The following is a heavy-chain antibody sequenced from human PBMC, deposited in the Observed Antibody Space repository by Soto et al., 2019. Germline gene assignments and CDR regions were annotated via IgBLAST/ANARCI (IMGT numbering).Heavy chain of an antibody. CDR1: GGSISSGDYY. CDR2: IYYSGST. Sequence: QVQLQESGPGLVKPSQTLSLTCTVSGGSISSGDYYWSWIRQPPGKGLEWIGYIYYSGSTYYNPSPKSRVTLPADTSTNQFSLKLSSVTAADTAVYYCARGSYYYDGSGYYHYWGQGTLVTVSS. CDR3: ARGSYYYDGSGYYHY. V-gene: IGHV4-30-4*01. J-gene: IGHJ4*02. D-gene: IGHD3-22*01.